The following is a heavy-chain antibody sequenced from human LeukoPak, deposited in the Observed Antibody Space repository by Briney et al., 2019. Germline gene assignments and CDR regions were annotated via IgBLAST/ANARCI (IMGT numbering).Heavy chain of an antibody. CDR2: IKKDGSEK. Sequence: PGGSLRLSCIASGFTFGDYAMSWVRQAPGKGLEWVANIKKDGSEKYYVDAVKGRFTISRDNAKTSLYLQMNSLRAEDTAVYYCARDLSGIAGYTYGRGIDYWGQGTLVTVSS. V-gene: IGHV3-7*01. CDR3: ARDLSGIAGYTYGRGIDY. D-gene: IGHD5-18*01. J-gene: IGHJ4*02. CDR1: GFTFGDYA.